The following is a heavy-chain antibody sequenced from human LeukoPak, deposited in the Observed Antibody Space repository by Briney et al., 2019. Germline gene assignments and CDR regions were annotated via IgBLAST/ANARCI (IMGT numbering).Heavy chain of an antibody. Sequence: PGGSLRLSCAASGFTFSSYWMHWVRQAPGKGLLWVSRIKSDGSTRYADSVKGRFTISRDNAKNTVSLQMTSLRAEDTGVYYCARAPSEIGGYYPEYFRHWGQGTLVIVSS. CDR3: ARAPSEIGGYYPEYFRH. J-gene: IGHJ1*01. D-gene: IGHD3-22*01. CDR2: IKSDGST. V-gene: IGHV3-74*01. CDR1: GFTFSSYW.